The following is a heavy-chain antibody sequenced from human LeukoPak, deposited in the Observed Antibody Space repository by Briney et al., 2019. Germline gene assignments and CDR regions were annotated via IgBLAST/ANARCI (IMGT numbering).Heavy chain of an antibody. J-gene: IGHJ4*02. CDR1: GGSISSGSYY. V-gene: IGHV4-61*02. CDR3: ARTTADYSGSHRLPGY. CDR2: IYTSGST. Sequence: SETLSLTCTVSGGSISSGSYYWSWIRQPAGKGLEWIGRIYTSGSTNYNPSLKSRVTISVDTSKNQFSLKLSSVTAADTAVYYCARTTADYSGSHRLPGYWGQGTLVTVSS. D-gene: IGHD1-26*01.